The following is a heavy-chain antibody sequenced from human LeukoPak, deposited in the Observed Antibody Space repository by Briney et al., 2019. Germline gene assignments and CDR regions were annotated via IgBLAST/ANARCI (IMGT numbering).Heavy chain of an antibody. CDR1: GFTFSSYW. CDR2: INSDGSST. J-gene: IGHJ4*02. CDR3: AKGATISGVNFFDY. V-gene: IGHV3-74*01. D-gene: IGHD3-3*01. Sequence: GGSLRLSCAASGFTFSSYWMHWVRQAPGKGLVWVSRINSDGSSTSYADSVKGRFTISRDNSKNTVYLQMNSLRVEDTAIYYCAKGATISGVNFFDYWGQGTLVTISS.